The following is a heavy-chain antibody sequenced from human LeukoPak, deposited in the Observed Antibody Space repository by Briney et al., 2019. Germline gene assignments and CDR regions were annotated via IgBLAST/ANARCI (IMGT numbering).Heavy chain of an antibody. CDR2: IYSGGST. D-gene: IGHD3-9*01. Sequence: GGPLRLSCAASGFTVSSNYMSWVRQAPGKGLEWVSVIYSGGSTYYADSVKGRFTISRDNSKNTLYLQMNSLRAEDTAVYYCARGVTGYYYYFDYWGQGTLVTVSS. CDR3: ARGVTGYYYYFDY. CDR1: GFTVSSNY. V-gene: IGHV3-53*01. J-gene: IGHJ4*02.